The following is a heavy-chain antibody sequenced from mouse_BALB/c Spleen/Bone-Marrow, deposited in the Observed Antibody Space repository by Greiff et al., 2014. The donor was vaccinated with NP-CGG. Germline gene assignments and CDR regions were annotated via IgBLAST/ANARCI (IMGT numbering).Heavy chain of an antibody. J-gene: IGHJ4*01. Sequence: EVKLVESGGGLVQPGGSRKLSCAASGFTFSSFGMHWVRQAPEKGLEWVAYISSGSSTIYYADTVKGRFTISRDNPKNTLFLQMTSLRSEDTAMYYCARGMPIYYGNLYAMDYWGQGTSVTVSS. CDR2: ISSGSSTI. CDR3: ARGMPIYYGNLYAMDY. V-gene: IGHV5-17*02. CDR1: GFTFSSFG. D-gene: IGHD2-1*01.